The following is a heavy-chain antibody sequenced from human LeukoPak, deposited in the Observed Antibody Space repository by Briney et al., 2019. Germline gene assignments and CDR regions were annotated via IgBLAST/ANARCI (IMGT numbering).Heavy chain of an antibody. CDR2: ISSSSSYI. V-gene: IGHV3-21*01. D-gene: IGHD5-12*01. CDR1: GFTFSSYS. J-gene: IGHJ6*01. Sequence: GGSLRLSCAASGFTFSSYSMNWVRQAPGKGLEWVSSISSSSSYIYYADSVKGRFTISRDNAKNSLYLQMNSLRAEDTAVYYCARDGLGVLRGMDVWGQGTRSPSPQ. CDR3: ARDGLGVLRGMDV.